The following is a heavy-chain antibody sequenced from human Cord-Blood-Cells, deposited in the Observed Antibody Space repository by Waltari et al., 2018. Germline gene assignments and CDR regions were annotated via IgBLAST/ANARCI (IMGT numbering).Heavy chain of an antibody. J-gene: IGHJ4*02. CDR3: AREVRGYFDY. CDR1: GFTFSSYG. V-gene: IGHV3-33*01. Sequence: QVQLVESGGGVVQPGRSLRLSCAASGFTFSSYGMHWVRQAPGKGLGWVAVIWYDGSNKYYADSVKGRFTISRDNSKNTLYLQMNSLRAEDTAVYYCAREVRGYFDYWGQGTLVTVFS. CDR2: IWYDGSNK. D-gene: IGHD2-21*01.